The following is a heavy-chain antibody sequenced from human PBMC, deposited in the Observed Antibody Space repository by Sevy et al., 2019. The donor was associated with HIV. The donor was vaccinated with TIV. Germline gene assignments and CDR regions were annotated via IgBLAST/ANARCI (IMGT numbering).Heavy chain of an antibody. CDR2: INSHGSIT. CDR3: ARGQLLQFLEWPSYGLDV. J-gene: IGHJ6*02. Sequence: GSLRLSCAASGFSFSSHWMFWVRQAPGKGLVWVSHINSHGSITNYADSVKGRFAISRDNTKNTVHLQMNSLRAEDTAVYYCARGQLLQFLEWPSYGLDVWGQGTTVTVSS. CDR1: GFSFSSHW. V-gene: IGHV3-74*01. D-gene: IGHD3-3*01.